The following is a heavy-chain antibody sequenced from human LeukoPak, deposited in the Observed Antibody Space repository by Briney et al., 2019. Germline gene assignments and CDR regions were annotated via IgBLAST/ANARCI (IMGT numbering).Heavy chain of an antibody. Sequence: SETLFLTCTVSGASISAYYWSWIRQPPGKGLEWIGYVHYSGNTNFSPSLKTRVTMSADTSKNQFSLKLSSVTAADTAFYYCARFGTFGENWFDPWGPGILVTVSS. D-gene: IGHD3-10*01. CDR3: ARFGTFGENWFDP. V-gene: IGHV4-59*01. CDR1: GASISAYY. CDR2: VHYSGNT. J-gene: IGHJ5*02.